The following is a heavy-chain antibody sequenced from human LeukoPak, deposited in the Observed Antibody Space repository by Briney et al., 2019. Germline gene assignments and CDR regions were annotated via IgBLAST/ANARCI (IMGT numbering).Heavy chain of an antibody. CDR1: GFTFSSYA. CDR2: ISYDGSNK. D-gene: IGHD2/OR15-2a*01. Sequence: GGSLRLSCAASGFTFSSYAMHWVRQAPGKGLEWVAVISYDGSNKYYADSVKGRFTISRDNSKTTLYLQMNSLRAEDTAVYYCAKEDFSDYYFYYMDVWGKGTTVTISS. V-gene: IGHV3-30*04. J-gene: IGHJ6*03. CDR3: AKEDFSDYYFYYMDV.